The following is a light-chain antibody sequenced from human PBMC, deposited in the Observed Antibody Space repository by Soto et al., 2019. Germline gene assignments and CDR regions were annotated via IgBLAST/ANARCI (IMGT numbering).Light chain of an antibody. CDR3: QKYNSPPKFT. CDR2: SAS. CDR1: QGISNY. J-gene: IGKJ3*01. Sequence: DIQMTQSPSSLSASVGDRVTITCRASQGISNYLAWYQQKPGKVPKLLIYSASTLQSGVPSRFTGTGSGTEFTLTISSLQPEDVATYYCQKYNSPPKFTFGPGTKVDL. V-gene: IGKV1-27*01.